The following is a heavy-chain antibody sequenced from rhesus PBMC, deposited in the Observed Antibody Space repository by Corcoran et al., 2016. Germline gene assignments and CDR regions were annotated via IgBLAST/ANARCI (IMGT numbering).Heavy chain of an antibody. V-gene: IGHV2S1*01. CDR2: IYWDDDK. J-gene: IGHJ6*01. CDR3: ARVISGSYYGLDS. CDR1: GVSLSTSGIG. Sequence: QVTLKEAGPALVKPTQTLTLPCTFSGVSLSTSGIGAGWTRQPPGKALEWLASIYWDDDKYYSTSVKSRLTISKDTSKTQVVLTMTNMDPVDTSTYYCARVISGSYYGLDSWGQGVVVTVSS. D-gene: IGHD3-16*01.